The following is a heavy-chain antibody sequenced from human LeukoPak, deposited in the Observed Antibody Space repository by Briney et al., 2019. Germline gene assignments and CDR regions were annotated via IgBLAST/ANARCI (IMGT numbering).Heavy chain of an antibody. J-gene: IGHJ4*02. CDR2: IKQDGSEK. CDR3: AKAVSGSYYARTDY. V-gene: IGHV3-7*01. Sequence: GGSLRLSCAASGFTFRSYWMSWVRQAPGKGLEWVANIKQDGSEKYYVDSVKGRFTISRDNAKNSLYLQMNSLRAEDTAVCYWAKAVSGSYYARTDYWGQGTLVTVSS. D-gene: IGHD1-26*01. CDR1: GFTFRSYW.